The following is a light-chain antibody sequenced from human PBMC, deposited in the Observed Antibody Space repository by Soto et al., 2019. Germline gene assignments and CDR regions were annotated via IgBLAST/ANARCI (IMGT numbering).Light chain of an antibody. CDR3: QQYGSSGT. Sequence: ETVMTQSPATLSLSPGERATLSCRASQSVSSHLAWYQQKPGQAPRLLIYGASNRATGIPDRFSGSGSGTDFTLTISRLEPEDFAVYYCQQYGSSGTFGQGTKVDIK. V-gene: IGKV3-20*01. CDR2: GAS. CDR1: QSVSSH. J-gene: IGKJ1*01.